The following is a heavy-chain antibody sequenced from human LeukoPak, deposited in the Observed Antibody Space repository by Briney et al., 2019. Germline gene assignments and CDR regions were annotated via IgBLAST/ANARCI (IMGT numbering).Heavy chain of an antibody. CDR2: MYVSGTT. D-gene: IGHD3-22*01. CDR3: ARGNYYDSSGYSEGMDV. J-gene: IGHJ6*02. CDR1: GGSISDSY. Sequence: SETLSLTCTVSGGSISDSYLSWIRQPAGKGLEWIGRMYVSGTTNYNPSLRSRVTMSIDTFKNQFSLRLSSVTAADTAVYYCARGNYYDSSGYSEGMDVWGQGTTVTVSS. V-gene: IGHV4-4*07.